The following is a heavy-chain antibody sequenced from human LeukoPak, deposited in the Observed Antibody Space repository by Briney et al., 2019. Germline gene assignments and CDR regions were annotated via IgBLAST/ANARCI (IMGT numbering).Heavy chain of an antibody. CDR1: GYSISSGYY. V-gene: IGHV4-38-2*01. D-gene: IGHD6-6*01. Sequence: TSETLSLTCAVSGYSISSGYYWGWIRQPPGKGLEWIGSIYHSGSTYYNPSLKSRVTISVDTSENQFSLKLSSVTAADTAVYYCARVSSPDYYYYYYMDVWGKGTTVTVSS. J-gene: IGHJ6*03. CDR2: IYHSGST. CDR3: ARVSSPDYYYYYYMDV.